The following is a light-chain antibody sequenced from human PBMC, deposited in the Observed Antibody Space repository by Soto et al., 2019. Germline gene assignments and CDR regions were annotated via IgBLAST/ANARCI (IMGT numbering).Light chain of an antibody. J-gene: IGLJ1*01. V-gene: IGLV1-40*01. Sequence: QSVLTKPPSVSWAPGHRFTSSRSGSSSNIGAGYDVHCYQQLPRTAPKLIIYGNSNLPICDSHRFSGFKSVTSASLAITVLQAEDEADYYCQSYDTSLRAYVFGNGTKVTVL. CDR2: GNS. CDR1: SSNIGAGYD. CDR3: QSYDTSLRAYV.